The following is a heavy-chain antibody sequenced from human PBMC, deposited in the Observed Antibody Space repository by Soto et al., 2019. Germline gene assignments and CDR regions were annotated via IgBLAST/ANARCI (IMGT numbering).Heavy chain of an antibody. J-gene: IGHJ3*02. CDR1: GISLSSYS. V-gene: IGHV3-21*01. CDR3: ARDRSPAYSSGWYGDAVDI. D-gene: IGHD6-19*01. Sequence: GVSLRLSCAASGISLSSYSMNWVRQAPGKGLEWVSSISSSSSYIFYADSVKGRFTISRDNAKNSLYLQMNSLRAEDTAVYYCARDRSPAYSSGWYGDAVDIWGQGTMVTVSS. CDR2: ISSSSSYI.